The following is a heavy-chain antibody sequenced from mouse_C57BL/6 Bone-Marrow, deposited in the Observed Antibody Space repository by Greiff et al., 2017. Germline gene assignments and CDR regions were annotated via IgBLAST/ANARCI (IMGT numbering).Heavy chain of an antibody. V-gene: IGHV2-2*01. CDR3: ARDYWDFDV. CDR1: GFSLTSYG. J-gene: IGHJ1*03. CDR2: IWSGGST. Sequence: QVQLKESGPGLVQPSQSLSITCTVSGFSLTSYGVHWVRQSPGKGLEWLGVIWSGGSTDYNAAFISRLSISKDNSKSQVFFKMNSLQADDTAIYYCARDYWDFDVWGTGTTVTVSS.